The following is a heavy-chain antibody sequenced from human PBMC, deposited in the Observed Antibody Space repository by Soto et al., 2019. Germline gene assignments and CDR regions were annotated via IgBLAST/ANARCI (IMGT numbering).Heavy chain of an antibody. Sequence: EVQLVESGGGLVQPGGSLRHSCVTSGVTFSNFWMHWVRQAPGKGLEWVANIKEDGSVTQYVDSVKGRFTISRDNAQNLLFLQMNSLRGDDTAVSSCAGEVGRSEVSSFDLWRQGTMVTVSS. CDR1: GVTFSNFW. V-gene: IGHV3-7*01. CDR3: AGEVGRSEVSSFDL. J-gene: IGHJ3*01. D-gene: IGHD1-26*01. CDR2: IKEDGSVT.